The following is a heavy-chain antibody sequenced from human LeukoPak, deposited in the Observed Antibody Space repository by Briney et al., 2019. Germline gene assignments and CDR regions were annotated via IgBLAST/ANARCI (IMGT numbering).Heavy chain of an antibody. CDR1: GYTFTGYY. CDR2: INPNSGDT. D-gene: IGHD6-13*01. V-gene: IGHV1-2*02. Sequence: EASVKVSCKASGYTFTGYYMHWVRQAPGQGLEWMGWINPNSGDTNYAQKFQGRVTMTRDTSIRTAYMELSRLTSADTAVYYCARDSSTWDYKCFDPWGQGALVTVSS. CDR3: ARDSSTWDYKCFDP. J-gene: IGHJ5*02.